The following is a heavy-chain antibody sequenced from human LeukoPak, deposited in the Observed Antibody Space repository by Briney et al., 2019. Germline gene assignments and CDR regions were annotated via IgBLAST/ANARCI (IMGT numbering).Heavy chain of an antibody. V-gene: IGHV1-46*01. D-gene: IGHD1-1*01. CDR1: GYTFTNYY. CDR3: ARSELYNYADASDI. Sequence: GASVKVSCKASGYTFTNYYIHWVRQAPAQGLEFEWMGMINPSGGGTDYAQKFQGRVTMTRDTSTSTVYMELSSLRSEDTAVYYCARSELYNYADASDIWGQGTMVSVSS. J-gene: IGHJ3*02. CDR2: INPSGGGT.